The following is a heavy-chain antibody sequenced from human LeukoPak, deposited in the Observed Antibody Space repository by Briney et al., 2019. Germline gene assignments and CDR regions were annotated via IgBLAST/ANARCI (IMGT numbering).Heavy chain of an antibody. CDR2: IYTSGST. J-gene: IGHJ6*03. Sequence: PSETLSLTCTVSGGSISSYYWSWIRQPAGKGLEWIGRIYTSGSTNYNPSLKSRVTMSVDTSKNQFSLKLSSVTAADTAVYYCARGTGGYDYYYYYYMDVWGKGTTVTISS. V-gene: IGHV4-4*07. CDR1: GGSISSYY. CDR3: ARGTGGYDYYYYYYMDV. D-gene: IGHD5-12*01.